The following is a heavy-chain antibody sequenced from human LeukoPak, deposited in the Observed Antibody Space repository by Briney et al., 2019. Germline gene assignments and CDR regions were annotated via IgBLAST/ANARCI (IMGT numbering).Heavy chain of an antibody. Sequence: SETLSLTCNVSGGSISNYYWTWIRQPAGKGLEWIGRIYSSGTTTYNPSLKSRVAMSVDTSRNQFSLKLSSVTAADTAVYYCARVSPIAVAGSSYYHAMDVWGQGTTVTVSS. J-gene: IGHJ6*02. CDR3: ARVSPIAVAGSSYYHAMDV. CDR2: IYSSGTT. CDR1: GGSISNYY. V-gene: IGHV4-4*07. D-gene: IGHD6-19*01.